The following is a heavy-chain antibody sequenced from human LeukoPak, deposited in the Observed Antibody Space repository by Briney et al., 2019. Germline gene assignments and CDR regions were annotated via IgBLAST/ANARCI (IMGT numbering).Heavy chain of an antibody. Sequence: PSETLSLTCAVYGGSFSGYYWSWIRQPPGKGLEWIGEINHSGSTNYNPSLKSRVTISVDTSKNQFSLKLSSVTAADTAVYYCAGHGYGSAFFGYWGQGTLVTVSS. D-gene: IGHD5-12*01. J-gene: IGHJ4*02. CDR3: AGHGYGSAFFGY. V-gene: IGHV4-34*01. CDR2: INHSGST. CDR1: GGSFSGYY.